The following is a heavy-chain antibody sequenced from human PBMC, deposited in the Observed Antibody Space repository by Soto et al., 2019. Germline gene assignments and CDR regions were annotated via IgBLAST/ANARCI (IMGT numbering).Heavy chain of an antibody. D-gene: IGHD5-18*01. CDR3: ASPDTAMHH. CDR2: IIPIFSTT. V-gene: IGHV1-69*01. J-gene: IGHJ1*01. Sequence: QVQRVQSGADVKKPGSSVKVSCKASGGTFSSYAISWVRQAPGQGLEWMGGIIPIFSTTNYAQKFQGRVTITSDESTSTVYRELSSLRSEDTAVYYCASPDTAMHHWGQGTLVTVSS. CDR1: GGTFSSYA.